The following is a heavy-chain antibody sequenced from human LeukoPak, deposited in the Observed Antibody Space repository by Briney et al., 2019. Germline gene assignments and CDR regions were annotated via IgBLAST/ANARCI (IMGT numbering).Heavy chain of an antibody. Sequence: SETLSLTCTAAGGSISSYCWTWIRQPPAKGLELIGYICYSGSTNYNPSLKSRVTISVDTSKNQISLKLSSVTAADTAMYYFPRDSSVFRDSIGYDFWGLGTLVTVPS. CDR1: GGSISSYC. D-gene: IGHD3-22*01. CDR2: ICYSGST. J-gene: IGHJ5*01. V-gene: IGHV4-59*01. CDR3: PRDSSVFRDSIGYDF.